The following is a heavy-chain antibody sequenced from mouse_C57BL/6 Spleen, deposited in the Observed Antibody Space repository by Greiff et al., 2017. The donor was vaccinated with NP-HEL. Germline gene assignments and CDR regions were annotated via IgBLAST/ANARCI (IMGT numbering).Heavy chain of an antibody. D-gene: IGHD1-1*01. Sequence: VKLQQPGAELVRPGSSVKLSCKASGYTFTSYWMHWVKQRPIQGLEWIGNIDPSDSETHYNQKFKDKATLTVDKSSSTAYMQLSSLTSEDSAVYYCARSVYYYGSGYAFACWGQGTLVTVAA. CDR3: ARSVYYYGSGYAFAC. CDR1: GYTFTSYW. J-gene: IGHJ3*01. CDR2: IDPSDSET. V-gene: IGHV1-52*01.